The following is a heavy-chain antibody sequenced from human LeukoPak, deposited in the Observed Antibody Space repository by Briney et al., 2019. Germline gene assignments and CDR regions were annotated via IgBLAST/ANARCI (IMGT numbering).Heavy chain of an antibody. J-gene: IGHJ4*02. CDR2: ISNNGGYT. CDR3: AKQLRYCSDGSCYFPY. Sequence: GGSLRLSCAASGFTMRNHWMSWVRQAPGKGLEWFSAISNNGGYTYYADSVQGRFTISRDNSKSTLCLQMDSLRAEDTAVYYCAKQLRYCSDGSCYFPYWGQGTLVTVSS. D-gene: IGHD2-15*01. CDR1: GFTMRNHW. V-gene: IGHV3-23*01.